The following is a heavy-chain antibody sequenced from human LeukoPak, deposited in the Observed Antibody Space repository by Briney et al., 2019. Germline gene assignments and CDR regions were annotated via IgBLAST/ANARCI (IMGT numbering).Heavy chain of an antibody. CDR1: GVSISSGGYY. J-gene: IGHJ6*03. Sequence: PSETLSLTCTVSGVSISSGGYYWSWIRQHPGKGLEWVGYIYYSGSTYYNPSLKSRVTISVDTSKNQFSLKLSSVTAADTAVYYCAREHIGRYYYYMDVWGKGTTVTVSS. V-gene: IGHV4-31*03. CDR2: IYYSGST. D-gene: IGHD5-12*01. CDR3: AREHIGRYYYYMDV.